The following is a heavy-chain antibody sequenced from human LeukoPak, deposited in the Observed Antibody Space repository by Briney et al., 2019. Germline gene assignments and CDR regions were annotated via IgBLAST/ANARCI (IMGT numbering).Heavy chain of an antibody. V-gene: IGHV3-23*01. CDR1: GSTFSNYA. D-gene: IGHD6-6*01. J-gene: IGHJ4*02. CDR3: ARDEYSSSLDY. Sequence: GGSLRLSCAASGSTFSNYAMTWVRQAPGKGLEWVSAISGSGGSTYYADSVKGRFTISRDSSKNALYLQMNTLRAEDTAVYYCARDEYSSSLDYWGQGTLVTVSS. CDR2: ISGSGGST.